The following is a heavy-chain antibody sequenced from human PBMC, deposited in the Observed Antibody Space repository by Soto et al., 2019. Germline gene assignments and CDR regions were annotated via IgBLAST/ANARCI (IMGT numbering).Heavy chain of an antibody. V-gene: IGHV4-39*01. CDR1: GVSISGSSYY. CDR3: ARHGSS. CDR2: IYYSGQT. Sequence: PSETLSLTCSVSGVSISGSSYYWGWIRQPPGKGLEWIGSIYYSGQTYYNPSLKGRVTISVDRSKNQFSLNLTSVTATDTAFYYCARHGSSWGQGTLVTVSS. J-gene: IGHJ5*02.